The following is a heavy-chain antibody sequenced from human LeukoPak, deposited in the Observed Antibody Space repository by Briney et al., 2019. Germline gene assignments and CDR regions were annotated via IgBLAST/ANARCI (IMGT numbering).Heavy chain of an antibody. V-gene: IGHV3-48*02. D-gene: IGHD4-17*01. CDR3: ARDPGVTNTWFDY. CDR1: GFTFTTYA. Sequence: GGSLRLSCAASGFTFTTYAIHWVRQAPGKGLEWVSYISSNSRTIYYADSVKGRFTISRDNAKNSLFLQLNSLRDEDTAVYYCARDPGVTNTWFDYWGQGTLVTVSS. J-gene: IGHJ4*02. CDR2: ISSNSRTI.